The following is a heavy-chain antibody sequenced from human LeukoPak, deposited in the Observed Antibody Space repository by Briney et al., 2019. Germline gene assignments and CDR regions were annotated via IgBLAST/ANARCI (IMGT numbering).Heavy chain of an antibody. J-gene: IGHJ6*03. V-gene: IGHV3-23*01. D-gene: IGHD3-10*01. CDR2: ISGSGGST. CDR1: GFTFSSYG. CDR3: AKDRNIWFGELRYYYMDV. Sequence: GGSLRLSCAASGFTFSSYGMSWVRQAPGKGLEWVSAISGSGGSTYYADSVKGRFTISRDNSKNTLYLQMSSLRAEDTAVYYCAKDRNIWFGELRYYYMDVWGKGTTVTVSS.